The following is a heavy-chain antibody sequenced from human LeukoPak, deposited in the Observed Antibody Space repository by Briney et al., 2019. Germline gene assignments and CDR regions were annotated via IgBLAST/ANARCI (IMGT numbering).Heavy chain of an antibody. CDR2: ISAYNGNT. J-gene: IGHJ4*02. CDR3: ARADTYYYDSSGEDY. CDR1: GYTFTSYG. V-gene: IGHV1-18*01. D-gene: IGHD3-22*01. Sequence: ASVKVSCKASGYTFTSYGISWVRQAPGQGLEWMGWISAYNGNTNYAQKLQGRVTMTTDTSTSTAYMELRSLRSDDTAVYYCARADTYYYDSSGEDYWGQGTLVTVSS.